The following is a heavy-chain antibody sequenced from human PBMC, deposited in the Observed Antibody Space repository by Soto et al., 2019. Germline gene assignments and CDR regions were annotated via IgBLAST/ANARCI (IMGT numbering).Heavy chain of an antibody. J-gene: IGHJ4*02. V-gene: IGHV3-7*03. D-gene: IGHD2-15*01. CDR3: ARDLLIRDY. CDR2: INQEGSDK. CDR1: GITFSDYW. Sequence: GGSLRLSCVVSGITFSDYWMTWVRQAPGKGLEWVANINQEGSDKNYVDSVRGRFTISRDNTRNSLYLQMNSLRADDTAIYYCARDLLIRDYWGQGTLVTVSS.